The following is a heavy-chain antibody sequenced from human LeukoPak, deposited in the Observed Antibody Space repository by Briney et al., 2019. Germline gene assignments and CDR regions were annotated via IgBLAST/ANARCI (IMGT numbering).Heavy chain of an antibody. CDR2: ISGSGVNT. CDR1: GFTFSSCA. J-gene: IGHJ3*02. D-gene: IGHD3-10*01. CDR3: AKGAGDAFDI. Sequence: PGGSLRLSCAASGFTFSSCAMTWVRQAPGEGLEWVSSISGSGVNTYYADSVKGRFTISRDNSKNTLYLQMNSLRAEDTALYYCAKGAGDAFDIWGQGTIVTVSS. V-gene: IGHV3-23*01.